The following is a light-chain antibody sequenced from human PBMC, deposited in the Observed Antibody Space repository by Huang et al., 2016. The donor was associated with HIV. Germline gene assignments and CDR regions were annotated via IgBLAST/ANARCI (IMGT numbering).Light chain of an antibody. V-gene: IGKV1-39*01. J-gene: IGKJ1*01. CDR1: QTINSY. CDR3: QQTYSSPRT. Sequence: DIQMTQSPSSLSASVGDRATITCRASQTINSYLHWYQQKPGKAPQLLIYAASNLQSGVPSRFSGGGSGTDFTLTISSLQPEDFATYYCQQTYSSPRTFGQGTKVDIK. CDR2: AAS.